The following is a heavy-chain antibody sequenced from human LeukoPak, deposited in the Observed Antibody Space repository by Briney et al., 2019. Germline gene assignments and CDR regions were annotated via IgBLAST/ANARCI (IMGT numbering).Heavy chain of an antibody. D-gene: IGHD1-26*01. J-gene: IGHJ4*02. CDR1: GYIFTELS. CDR3: VPTRGGSYFSAWDLGDY. V-gene: IGHV1-24*01. Sequence: ASVKVSCKVSGYIFTELSMHWVRQAPGKGREWVGGFDPENSETVYAEKFQGRVTMTEDTSTDTAYMELSSLRSEDTAVYYCVPTRGGSYFSAWDLGDYWGQGTLVTVSS. CDR2: FDPENSET.